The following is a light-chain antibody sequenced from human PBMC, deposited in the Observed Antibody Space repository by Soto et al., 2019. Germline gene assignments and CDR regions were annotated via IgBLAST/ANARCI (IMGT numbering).Light chain of an antibody. J-gene: IGKJ5*01. CDR3: QQYGNSPIT. Sequence: PGERAPLSIRASQSVSSYLAWYQQKPGQAPRLLIYGTSSRATGIPDRLSGSGAGTDFTLTIIRLEPEDFAAYYCQQYGNSPITFGQGTRLEIK. V-gene: IGKV3-20*01. CDR2: GTS. CDR1: QSVSSY.